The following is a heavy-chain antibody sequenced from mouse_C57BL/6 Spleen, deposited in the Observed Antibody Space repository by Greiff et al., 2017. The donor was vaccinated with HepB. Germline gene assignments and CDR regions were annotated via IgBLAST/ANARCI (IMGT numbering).Heavy chain of an antibody. Sequence: EVQLQESGPGLVKPSQSLSLTCSVTGYSITSGYYWNWIRQFPGNKLEWMGYISYDGSNNYNPSLKNRISITRDTSKNQFFLKLNSVTTEDTATYYCARELGPYFDVWGTGTTVTVSS. CDR1: GYSITSGYY. CDR2: ISYDGSN. D-gene: IGHD4-1*01. V-gene: IGHV3-6*01. J-gene: IGHJ1*03. CDR3: ARELGPYFDV.